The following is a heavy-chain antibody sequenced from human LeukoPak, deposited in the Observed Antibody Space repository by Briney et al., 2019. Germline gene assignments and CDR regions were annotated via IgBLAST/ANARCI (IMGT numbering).Heavy chain of an antibody. V-gene: IGHV3-21*01. J-gene: IGHJ5*02. CDR2: ISSSSSYI. CDR1: GFTFSSYS. Sequence: GVSLRLSCATSGFTFSSYSMNWVRQAPGKGLEWVSSISSSSSYIYYADSVKGRFTISRDNAKNSLYLQMNSLRAEDTAVYYCAREKRDYGDYVRGGWFDPWGQGTLVTVSS. D-gene: IGHD4-17*01. CDR3: AREKRDYGDYVRGGWFDP.